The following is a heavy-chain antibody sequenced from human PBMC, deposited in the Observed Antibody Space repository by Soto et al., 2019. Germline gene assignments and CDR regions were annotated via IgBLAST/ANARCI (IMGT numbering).Heavy chain of an antibody. Sequence: ASVKVSCKASGYTSTSHYIHWVRQAPGQGLEWMGIIQPSVGSTSYAQKFQGRATMTRDTSTSTVYMDLSSRRFDDTAVYYWARGGNPGAFDIWGQGTMVTVS. D-gene: IGHD2-15*01. CDR2: IQPSVGST. V-gene: IGHV1-46*01. CDR3: ARGGNPGAFDI. CDR1: GYTSTSHY. J-gene: IGHJ3*02.